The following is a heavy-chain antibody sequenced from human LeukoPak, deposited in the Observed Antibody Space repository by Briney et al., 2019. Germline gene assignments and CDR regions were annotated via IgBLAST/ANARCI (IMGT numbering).Heavy chain of an antibody. CDR1: GGSISSGSYY. Sequence: TLSLTCTVSGGSISSGSYYWSWIRQPAGKGLEWIGRIYTSGSTNYNPSLKSRVTMSVDTSKNQFSLKLSSVTAADTAVYYCARDVYGDYGAHAFDIWGQGTMVTVSS. J-gene: IGHJ3*02. CDR2: IYTSGST. CDR3: ARDVYGDYGAHAFDI. V-gene: IGHV4-61*02. D-gene: IGHD4-17*01.